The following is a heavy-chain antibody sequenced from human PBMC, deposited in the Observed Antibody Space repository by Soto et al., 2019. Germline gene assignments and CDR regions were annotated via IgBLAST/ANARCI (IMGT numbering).Heavy chain of an antibody. CDR1: GYTFTSYY. J-gene: IGHJ2*01. CDR2: INPSGGST. CDR3: ATAGARYCSSTSCHSYWYFDL. Sequence: ASVKVSCKASGYTFTSYYMHWVRQAPGQGLEWMGIINPSGGSTSYAQKFQGRVTMTEDTSTDTAYMELSSLRSEDTAVYYCATAGARYCSSTSCHSYWYFDLWGRGTLVTVSS. D-gene: IGHD2-2*02. V-gene: IGHV1-46*01.